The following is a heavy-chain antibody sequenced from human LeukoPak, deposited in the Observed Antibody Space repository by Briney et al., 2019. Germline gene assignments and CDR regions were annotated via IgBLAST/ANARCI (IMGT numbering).Heavy chain of an antibody. J-gene: IGHJ3*02. V-gene: IGHV4-59*01. CDR1: GGSISSYY. D-gene: IGHD3-9*01. CDR2: IYYSGST. Sequence: SETLSLTCTVSGGSISSYYWSWIRQPPGKGLEWIGYIYYSGSTNYSPSLKSRVTISVDTSKNQFSLKLSSVTAADTAVYYCARATDYDILTGYYHSDAFDIWGQGTMVTVSS. CDR3: ARATDYDILTGYYHSDAFDI.